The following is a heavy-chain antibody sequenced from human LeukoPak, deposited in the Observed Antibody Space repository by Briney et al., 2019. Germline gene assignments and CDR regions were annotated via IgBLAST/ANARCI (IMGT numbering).Heavy chain of an antibody. Sequence: GGSLRLSCAASGFTFSTYWITWVRQAPGKGLEWVANIKEDGSETHYVDSAKGRFTISRDNAKNTLFLQVDSLRVEDTAIYYCSYPLNYWGQGTLVTVSS. V-gene: IGHV3-7*01. CDR3: SYPLNY. J-gene: IGHJ4*02. CDR1: GFTFSTYW. CDR2: IKEDGSET.